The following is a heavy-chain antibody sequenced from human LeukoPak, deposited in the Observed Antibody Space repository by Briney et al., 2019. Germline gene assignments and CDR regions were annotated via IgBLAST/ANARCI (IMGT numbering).Heavy chain of an antibody. CDR1: GFTITSAW. J-gene: IGHJ4*02. CDR3: TTASYYYDTSAYYSSDY. D-gene: IGHD3-22*01. Sequence: GGSLRLSCAASGFTITSAWITWVRQAPGKGLQWVGRIKSKTDGGTTDYAAPVKGRFTISRDDSKNTLHLQMNTLKTEDTAVYYCTTASYYYDTSAYYSSDYWGQGTLVTVSS. CDR2: IKSKTDGGTT. V-gene: IGHV3-15*01.